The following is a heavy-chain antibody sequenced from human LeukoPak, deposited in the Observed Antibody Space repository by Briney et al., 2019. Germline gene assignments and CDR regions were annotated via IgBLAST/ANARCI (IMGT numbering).Heavy chain of an antibody. Sequence: GGSLRLSCAASGFTFSSYAMHWVRQAPGKGLEWVAVISYDGSNKYYAASVKGRFTISRDNSKDTLYLQMNSLRADDTAVYYCAKRSGDVWGKGTTVTISS. J-gene: IGHJ6*04. V-gene: IGHV3-30*04. CDR2: ISYDGSNK. CDR3: AKRSGDV. CDR1: GFTFSSYA.